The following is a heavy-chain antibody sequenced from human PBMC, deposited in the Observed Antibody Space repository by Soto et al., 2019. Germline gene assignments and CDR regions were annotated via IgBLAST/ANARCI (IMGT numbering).Heavy chain of an antibody. Sequence: EVQLVESGGGLVQPGRSLRLSCAASGFTFDDYAMHWVRQAPGKGLEWVSGISWNSGSIGYADSVKGRFTISSDNAKNSLYLQMNSLRAEDTALSYFAKDKSGYCSSTSCVFDYWGQGTLVTVSS. J-gene: IGHJ4*02. V-gene: IGHV3-9*01. CDR1: GFTFDDYA. CDR3: AKDKSGYCSSTSCVFDY. CDR2: ISWNSGSI. D-gene: IGHD2-2*01.